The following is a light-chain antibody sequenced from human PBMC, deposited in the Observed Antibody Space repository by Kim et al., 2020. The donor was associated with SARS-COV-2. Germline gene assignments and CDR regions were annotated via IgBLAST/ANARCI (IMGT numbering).Light chain of an antibody. CDR2: QDS. V-gene: IGLV3-1*01. J-gene: IGLJ3*02. Sequence: SPEQPASITCSGDKLGDKYACWYQQKPGQSPVLVIYQDSKRPSGIPERFSGSNSGNTATLTISGTQAMDEADYYCQAWDSSTAWVFGGGTQLTVL. CDR1: KLGDKY. CDR3: QAWDSSTAWV.